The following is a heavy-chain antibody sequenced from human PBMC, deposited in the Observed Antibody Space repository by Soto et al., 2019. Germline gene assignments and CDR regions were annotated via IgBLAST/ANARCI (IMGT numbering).Heavy chain of an antibody. CDR3: ARWPGMTKVTTKSDGMDV. V-gene: IGHV4-31*03. D-gene: IGHD4-17*01. CDR1: GGSISSGGYY. CDR2: IYYSGST. J-gene: IGHJ6*02. Sequence: QVQLQESRPGLVKPSQTLSLPCTVSGGSISSGGYYWSWIRQHPGKGLEWIGYIYYSGSTYYNPSLKSRVTISVDTSKNQFSLKLSSVTAADTAVYYCARWPGMTKVTTKSDGMDVWGQGTTVTVSS.